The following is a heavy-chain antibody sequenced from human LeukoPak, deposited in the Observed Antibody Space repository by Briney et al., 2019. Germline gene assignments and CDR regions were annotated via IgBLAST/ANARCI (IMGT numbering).Heavy chain of an antibody. V-gene: IGHV4-39*01. Sequence: PSETPSLTCTVSGGSISSSSYYWGWIRQPPGKGLEWIGSIYYSGSTYYNPSLKSRVTISVDTSKNQFSLKLSSVTAADTAVYYCARGRSMEFAVDTAMVPLYYFDYWGQGTLVTVSS. D-gene: IGHD5-18*01. CDR2: IYYSGST. J-gene: IGHJ4*02. CDR3: ARGRSMEFAVDTAMVPLYYFDY. CDR1: GGSISSSSYY.